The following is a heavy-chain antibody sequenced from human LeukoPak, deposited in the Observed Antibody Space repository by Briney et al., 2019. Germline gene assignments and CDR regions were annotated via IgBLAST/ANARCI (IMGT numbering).Heavy chain of an antibody. CDR3: ARARRGGLFDD. J-gene: IGHJ4*02. CDR2: VTSSGNTL. V-gene: IGHV3-11*01. CDR1: GFTFSDDY. D-gene: IGHD3-16*01. Sequence: GGSLRLSCAASGFTFSDDYMSCLRQAPGKGLEWVSYVTSSGNTLEYADSVKGRFIISRDNDKNSLLLQMNSLRADDTAVYYCARARRGGLFDDWGQGTLVTVSS.